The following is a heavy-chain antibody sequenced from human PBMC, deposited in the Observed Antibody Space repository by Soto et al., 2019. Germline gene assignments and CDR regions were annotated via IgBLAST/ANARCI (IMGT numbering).Heavy chain of an antibody. V-gene: IGHV1-46*03. J-gene: IGHJ3*02. CDR2: INPSSGST. CDR1: GYTFTSYY. Sequence: QVQLVQSGAEVKKPGASVQVSCKASGYTFTSYYIHWARQAPGQGLEWMGIINPSSGSTSYAQKFQGSFPMTRDTYTSTVYVNLSSLRSEDTAVYYCARNFGSSWDDAFDIWGQGTMVTVSS. D-gene: IGHD6-13*01. CDR3: ARNFGSSWDDAFDI.